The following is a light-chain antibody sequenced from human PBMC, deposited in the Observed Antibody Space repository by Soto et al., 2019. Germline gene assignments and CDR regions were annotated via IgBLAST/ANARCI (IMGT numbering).Light chain of an antibody. CDR2: GAS. J-gene: IGKJ4*01. V-gene: IGKV3D-15*01. Sequence: EIGMTQSPATLSVSPGERATRSCRASQSVSSNLAWYQQKPGQAPRLLMYGASSRATGIPDRFSGSGSGTEFTLTISSLQSEDFAVYYCQQYNQWPLTFGGGTKVDIK. CDR3: QQYNQWPLT. CDR1: QSVSSN.